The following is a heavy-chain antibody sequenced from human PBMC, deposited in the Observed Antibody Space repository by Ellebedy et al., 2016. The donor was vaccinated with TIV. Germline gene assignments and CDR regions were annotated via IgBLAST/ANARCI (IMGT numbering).Heavy chain of an antibody. CDR2: ISWNSDTI. CDR3: AKDKGVVPATVRYGMDV. CDR1: GFTFNDYA. V-gene: IGHV3-9*01. J-gene: IGHJ6*02. D-gene: IGHD2-2*01. Sequence: GGSLRLXCTASGFTFNDYAMHWVWQVPGEGLDWVSGISWNSDTIGYADSVKGRFTISRDNAKNSLYLQMNSLRAEDTALYYCAKDKGVVPATVRYGMDVWGQGTTVTVSS.